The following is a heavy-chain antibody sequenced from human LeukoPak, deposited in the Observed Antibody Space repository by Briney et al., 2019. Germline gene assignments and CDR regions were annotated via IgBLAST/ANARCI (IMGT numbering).Heavy chain of an antibody. J-gene: IGHJ4*02. CDR1: GGSITTYS. CDR3: ARRTPGPQLDEYVAYFFDH. V-gene: IGHV4-4*09. D-gene: IGHD2-2*01. Sequence: PSETLSLICTVSGGSITTYSWIWIRQTPGQALEWIGHIYSSGATKYNPSLKSRATILLDASKNQLSLKLSSVSAADTAVYYCARRTPGPQLDEYVAYFFDHWGRGTQVTVSS. CDR2: IYSSGAT.